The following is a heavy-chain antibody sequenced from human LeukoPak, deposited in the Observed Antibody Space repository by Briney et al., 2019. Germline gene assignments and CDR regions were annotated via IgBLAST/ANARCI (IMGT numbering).Heavy chain of an antibody. CDR3: ARKVASDY. CDR1: GGSISSYY. V-gene: IGHV4-59*08. J-gene: IGHJ4*02. CDR2: IYYCGST. Sequence: PSETLSLTCTVSGGSISSYYWSWLRQPPGRGREWVGYIYYCGSTNYNPCLKSRVTISVDTSKNQFSLKLGSVTAADTAVYYCARKVASDYWGQGTLVTISS. D-gene: IGHD5-12*01.